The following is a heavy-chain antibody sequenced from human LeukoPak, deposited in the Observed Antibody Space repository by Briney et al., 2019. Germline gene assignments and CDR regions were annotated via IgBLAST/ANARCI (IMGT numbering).Heavy chain of an antibody. J-gene: IGHJ4*02. Sequence: GASVKVSCKASGYTFTGYYMHWVRQAPGQGVEWMGGIIPISGTANYAQKFQGRVTITADESTSTAYMELSSLRSEDTAVYYCARAGDYAFKDWGQGTLVTVSS. CDR3: ARAGDYAFKD. D-gene: IGHD4-17*01. V-gene: IGHV1-69*13. CDR2: IIPISGTA. CDR1: GYTFTGYY.